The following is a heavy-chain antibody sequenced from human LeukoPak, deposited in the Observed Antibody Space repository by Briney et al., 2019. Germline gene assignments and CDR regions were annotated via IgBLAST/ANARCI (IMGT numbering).Heavy chain of an antibody. J-gene: IGHJ4*02. CDR2: IKQDGSEK. V-gene: IGHV3-7*01. CDR1: GFTFSTYW. Sequence: GGSLRLSCTASGFTFSTYWMSWVRQAPGKGLEWVANIKQDGSEKYYEDSVKGRFTISRDNAKNSLYLQMNSLRAEDTAVYYCARAEVDYYGSGFQFDYWGQGTLVTVSS. D-gene: IGHD3-10*01. CDR3: ARAEVDYYGSGFQFDY.